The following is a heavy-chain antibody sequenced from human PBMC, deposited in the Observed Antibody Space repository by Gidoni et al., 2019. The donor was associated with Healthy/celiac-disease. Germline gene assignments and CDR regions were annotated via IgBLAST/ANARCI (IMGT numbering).Heavy chain of an antibody. CDR3: ARGYTFLDY. CDR2: INPNSGST. Sequence: QVQLVQSGAEVTKPGASVKVSCTAYGYTFTGYYMHWVRQAPGQGLEWMGWINPNSGSTNYAQKFQGWVTMTRDTSISTAYMELSRLRSDDTAVYYCARGYTFLDYWGQGTLVTVSS. J-gene: IGHJ4*02. CDR1: GYTFTGYY. V-gene: IGHV1-2*04. D-gene: IGHD3-3*01.